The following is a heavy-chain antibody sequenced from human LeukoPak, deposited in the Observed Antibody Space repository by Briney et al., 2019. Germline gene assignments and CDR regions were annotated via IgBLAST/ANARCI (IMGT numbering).Heavy chain of an antibody. J-gene: IGHJ4*02. CDR2: ISGSGDNT. CDR1: GFTFSSYA. CDR3: AKGSYYDSSGSFYFDY. D-gene: IGHD3-22*01. V-gene: IGHV3-23*01. Sequence: GGSLRLSCAASGFTFSSYAMSWVRQAPGKGLEWVSGISGSGDNTYYADSVKGRFTISRDNSKITLYVQVNSLGTEDTAAYYCAKGSYYDSSGSFYFDYWGQGTLVTVSS.